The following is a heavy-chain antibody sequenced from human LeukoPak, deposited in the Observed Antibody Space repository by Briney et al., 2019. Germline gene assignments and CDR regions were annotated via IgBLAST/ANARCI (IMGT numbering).Heavy chain of an antibody. CDR1: GYTFTSYA. CDR3: AREYYDILTDCEYFQH. V-gene: IGHV1-3*01. CDR2: INAGNGNT. J-gene: IGHJ1*01. D-gene: IGHD3-9*01. Sequence: ASVKVSCKGSGYTFTSYAMRWVRQAPGQRLEWMGWINAGNGNTKYSQKFQGRVTITRDTSASTAYMELSSLRSEDTAVYYCAREYYDILTDCEYFQHWGQGTLVTVSS.